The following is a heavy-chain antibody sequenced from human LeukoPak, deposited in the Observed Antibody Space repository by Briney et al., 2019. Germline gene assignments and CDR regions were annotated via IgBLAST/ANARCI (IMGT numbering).Heavy chain of an antibody. J-gene: IGHJ6*02. CDR2: ISWNSGSI. Sequence: PGRSLRLSCAASGFTFDDYAMHWVRQAPGKGLEWVSGISWNSGSIGYADSVKGRFTISRDNAKNSLYLQMNSLRAEDTALYYCAKAYGSGIFYGMDVWGQGTTVTVSS. V-gene: IGHV3-9*01. D-gene: IGHD3-10*01. CDR3: AKAYGSGIFYGMDV. CDR1: GFTFDDYA.